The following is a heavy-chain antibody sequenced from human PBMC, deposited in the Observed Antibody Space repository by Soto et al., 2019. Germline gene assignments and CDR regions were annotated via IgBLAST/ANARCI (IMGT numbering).Heavy chain of an antibody. D-gene: IGHD3-10*01. CDR1: GYTFTSYG. J-gene: IGHJ3*02. Sequence: GASVKVSCKASGYTFTSYGISWVRQAPGQGLEWMGWISAYNGNTNYAQKLQGRVTMTTDTSTSTAYMELRSLRSDDTAVYYCARDLGGAMVRGVTDEAFDIWGQGTMVTVSS. V-gene: IGHV1-18*01. CDR3: ARDLGGAMVRGVTDEAFDI. CDR2: ISAYNGNT.